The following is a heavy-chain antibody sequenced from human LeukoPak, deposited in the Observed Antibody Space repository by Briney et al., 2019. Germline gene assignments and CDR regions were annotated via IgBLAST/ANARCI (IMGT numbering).Heavy chain of an antibody. J-gene: IGHJ4*02. V-gene: IGHV3-30*02. CDR2: IRYDGSNK. CDR1: GFTFSSYG. D-gene: IGHD3-3*01. CDR3: ARDKAIFGVVITPHLVDY. Sequence: GGSLRLSCAASGFTFSSYGMHWVRQAPGKGLEWVAFIRYDGSNKYYADSVKGRFTISRDNSKNTLYLRMNSLRAEDTAVYYCARDKAIFGVVITPHLVDYWGQGTLVTVSS.